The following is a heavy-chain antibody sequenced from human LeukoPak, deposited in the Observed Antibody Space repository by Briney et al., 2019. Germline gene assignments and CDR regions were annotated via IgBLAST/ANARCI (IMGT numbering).Heavy chain of an antibody. V-gene: IGHV3-74*03. D-gene: IGHD3-16*01. J-gene: IGHJ4*02. CDR3: ARSLRGFSYEAY. CDR2: INPDGTTT. CDR1: GFTFSGYW. Sequence: GGSLRLSCAASGFTFSGYWMHWVRQAPGKGLVWVSRINPDGTTTTYADSVKGRFTISRDNSKNTVHLQMKSLRAEDTAVYYCARSLRGFSYEAYWGQGVLVAVSS.